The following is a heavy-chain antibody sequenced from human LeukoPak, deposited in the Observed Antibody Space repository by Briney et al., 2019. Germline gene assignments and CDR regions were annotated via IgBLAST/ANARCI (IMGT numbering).Heavy chain of an antibody. V-gene: IGHV1-69*13. CDR3: ATQSIAVALHHFDL. J-gene: IGHJ2*01. CDR2: IIPIFGTA. Sequence: ASVKVSCKASGGTFSSYAISWVRQAPGQGLEWMGGIIPIFGTANYAQKFQGRVTITADESTSTAYMELSSLRSEDTAVYYCATQSIAVALHHFDLWGRGTLVTVSS. D-gene: IGHD6-19*01. CDR1: GGTFSSYA.